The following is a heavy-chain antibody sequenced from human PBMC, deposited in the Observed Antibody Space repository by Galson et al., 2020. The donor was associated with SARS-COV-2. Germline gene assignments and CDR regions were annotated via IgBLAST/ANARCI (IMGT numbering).Heavy chain of an antibody. CDR2: IDWDDDK. D-gene: IGHD3-10*01. CDR1: GFSLSTSGIC. Sequence: SGPTLVKPTQTLTLTCTFSGFSLSTSGICVSWIRQPPGKALEWLARIDWDDDKYYSTSLKTWLTISKDTSKNQVDLTMTNMDPVYTAAYYCGWGVFRGVTYDYWGQGTLVTVSS. CDR3: GWGVFRGVTYDY. J-gene: IGHJ4*02. V-gene: IGHV2-70*11.